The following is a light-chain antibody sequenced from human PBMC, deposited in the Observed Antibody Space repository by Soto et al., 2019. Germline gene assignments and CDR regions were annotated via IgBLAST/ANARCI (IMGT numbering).Light chain of an antibody. CDR2: AAS. V-gene: IGKV1-27*01. CDR3: QKYYSAPWT. J-gene: IGKJ1*01. CDR1: QGISNY. Sequence: DIQMTQSPTSLSAFVGDRVTITCRASQGISNYLSWYQQKPGKVPALLIYAASTLHSGVTFRFSGSRSGTDFTLTISSLQPEDVATYYCQKYYSAPWTFGQGTKVDIK.